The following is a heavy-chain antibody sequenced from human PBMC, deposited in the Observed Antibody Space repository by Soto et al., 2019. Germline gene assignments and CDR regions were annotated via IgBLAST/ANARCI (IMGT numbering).Heavy chain of an antibody. Sequence: QVRLQESGPGLVKPSQTLSLTCIVSGGAINSGDYYWSWIRQPPGKGLEWIGYIYYSGSTYYNPSLKSXXTXSXXTSKNQFSLKLSSVTAADTAVYYCARDRGWFYFDYWGQGTLVTVSS. CDR1: GGAINSGDYY. CDR2: IYYSGST. V-gene: IGHV4-30-4*01. CDR3: ARDRGWFYFDY. J-gene: IGHJ4*02. D-gene: IGHD3-10*01.